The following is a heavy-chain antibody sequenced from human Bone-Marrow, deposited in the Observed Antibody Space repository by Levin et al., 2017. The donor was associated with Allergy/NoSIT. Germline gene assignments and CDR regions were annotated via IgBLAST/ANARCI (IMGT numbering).Heavy chain of an antibody. CDR2: INPSGGST. Sequence: ASVKVSCKASGYTFTSDYMHWVRQAPGQGLEWMGIINPSGGSTDYAQRFQGRVAMTRDTSTTTVYMELSSLTSEDTAVYYCARGGGWQRTADYWGQGTLVTVSS. CDR1: GYTFTSDY. D-gene: IGHD3-10*01. J-gene: IGHJ4*02. V-gene: IGHV1-46*01. CDR3: ARGGGWQRTADY.